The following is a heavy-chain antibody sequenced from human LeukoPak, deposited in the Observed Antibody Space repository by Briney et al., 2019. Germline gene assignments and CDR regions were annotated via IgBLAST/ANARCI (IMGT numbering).Heavy chain of an antibody. CDR3: AREYCSSTSCHYYYYGMDV. CDR1: GFTFSSYG. CDR2: IWYDGSNK. D-gene: IGHD2-2*01. J-gene: IGHJ6*02. Sequence: PGGSLRLSCAASGFTFSSYGMHWVRQAPVKGLEWVAVIWYDGSNKYYADSVKGRFTISRDNSKNTLYLQMNSLRAEDTAVYYCAREYCSSTSCHYYYYGMDVWGQGTTVTVSS. V-gene: IGHV3-33*01.